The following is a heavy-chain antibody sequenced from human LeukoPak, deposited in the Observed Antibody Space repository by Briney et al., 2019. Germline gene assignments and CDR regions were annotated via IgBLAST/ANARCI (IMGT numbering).Heavy chain of an antibody. CDR3: ARTTVTTRLYWYFDL. J-gene: IGHJ2*01. Sequence: PSETLSLTCTVSGGSISSGDYYWSWIRQPPGKGLEWIGYIYYSGSTYYNPSLKSRVTISVDTSKNQFSLKLSSVTAADTAVYYCARTTVTTRLYWYFDLWGRGTLVTVSS. V-gene: IGHV4-30-4*01. D-gene: IGHD4-17*01. CDR1: GGSISSGDYY. CDR2: IYYSGST.